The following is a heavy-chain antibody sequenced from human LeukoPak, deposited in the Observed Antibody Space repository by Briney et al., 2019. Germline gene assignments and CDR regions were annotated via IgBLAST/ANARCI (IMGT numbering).Heavy chain of an antibody. Sequence: SSETLSLTCTVSGGSISSYYWSWIRQPAGKGLEWIGRIYTSGSTNYNPSLKSRVTISVDTSKNQFSLKLSSVTAADTAVYYCARDRGYSGSGWLDYWGQGTLVTVSS. CDR1: GGSISSYY. J-gene: IGHJ4*02. D-gene: IGHD6-19*01. V-gene: IGHV4-4*07. CDR3: ARDRGYSGSGWLDY. CDR2: IYTSGST.